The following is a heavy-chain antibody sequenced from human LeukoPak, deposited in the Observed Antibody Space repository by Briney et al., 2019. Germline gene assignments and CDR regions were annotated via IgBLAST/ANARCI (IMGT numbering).Heavy chain of an antibody. CDR3: ALLWFGELWTKDY. CDR1: GYTFTTYH. V-gene: IGHV1-2*06. Sequence: ASVKVSCKASGYTFTTYHLHWVRQAPGQGLEWMGRINPNSGDTNYAQKFQGRVALTRDTSISTAHMELSRLTSDDTAVYYCALLWFGELWTKDYWGQGTLVTVSS. J-gene: IGHJ4*02. D-gene: IGHD3-10*01. CDR2: INPNSGDT.